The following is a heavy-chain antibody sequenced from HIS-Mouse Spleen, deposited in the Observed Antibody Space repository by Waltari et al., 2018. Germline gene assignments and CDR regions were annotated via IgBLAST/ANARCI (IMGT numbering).Heavy chain of an antibody. J-gene: IGHJ2*01. D-gene: IGHD6-13*01. CDR2: NDSSGST. CDR3: AIDIPYSSSWYDWYFDL. Sequence: QLQLQESGPGLVKPSETLSLTCTVSGGYISSSSYYWGRIRKPPGKALEWIGSNDSSGSTYYKPASKTPGHISVDTSKNQVSRKLSSLTAADTAVYDWAIDIPYSSSWYDWYFDLWGRGTLVTVSS. CDR1: GGYISSSSYY. V-gene: IGHV4-39*07.